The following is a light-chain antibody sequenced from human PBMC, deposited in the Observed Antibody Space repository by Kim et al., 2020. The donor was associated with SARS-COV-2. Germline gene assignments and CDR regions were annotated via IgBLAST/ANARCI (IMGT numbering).Light chain of an antibody. CDR2: DVS. Sequence: PGGTGTLTCASSTGGVTSGHFPYWFQQKPGQAPTTLIYDVSNKHSWTPARFSGSLLGGKAALTLSGAQPEDEAEYYCLLYYSGPRVFGGGTQLTVL. J-gene: IGLJ3*02. V-gene: IGLV7-46*01. CDR1: TGGVTSGHF. CDR3: LLYYSGPRV.